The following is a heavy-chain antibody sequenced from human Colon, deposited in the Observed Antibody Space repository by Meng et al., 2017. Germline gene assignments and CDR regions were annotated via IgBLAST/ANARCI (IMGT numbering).Heavy chain of an antibody. D-gene: IGHD3-10*01. CDR3: ATSDRVPGWFDP. CDR1: GASIKSYF. V-gene: IGHV4-59*01. Sequence: QVQLQGAGPGLVKPSETLSLTCTVSGASIKSYFWSWLRQAPGKGLEWIASIYYSGRTDYNPPLKSRVAISVDTSKSHFSLNLSSVTAADTAVYYCATSDRVPGWFDPWGQGTLVTVPQ. J-gene: IGHJ5*02. CDR2: IYYSGRT.